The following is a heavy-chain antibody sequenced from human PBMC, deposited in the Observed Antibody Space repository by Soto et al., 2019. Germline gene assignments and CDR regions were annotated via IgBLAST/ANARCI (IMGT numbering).Heavy chain of an antibody. CDR1: GFTFSSYW. D-gene: IGHD5-18*01. J-gene: IGHJ4*02. V-gene: IGHV3-74*01. Sequence: EVQLVESGGGLVQPGASLTLSCAASGFTFSSYWMHWVRQAPGKGLVWVSRIKSDGSGTYYADSVKGRLTISRDNAKNTLYLQMNSMRVEDTAGYFFARGDGDRYEGNGYLGRHWGQGTLVTVSS. CDR3: ARGDGDRYEGNGYLGRH. CDR2: IKSDGSGT.